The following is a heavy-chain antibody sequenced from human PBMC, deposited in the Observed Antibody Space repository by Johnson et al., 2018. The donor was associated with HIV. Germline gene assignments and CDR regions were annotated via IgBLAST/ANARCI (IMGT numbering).Heavy chain of an antibody. CDR2: IRYDGSNE. CDR3: VKDGGANWDHAFDI. D-gene: IGHD1-1*01. Sequence: QVQLVESGGGLVQPGGSLRLSCAASGFTFSSYAMHWVRQAPGKGLEWVAVIRYDGSNEYYADSVKGRFTISRDNSKNTLYLQMNSLRAEDTAVYYCVKDGGANWDHAFDIWGQGTMVTVSS. V-gene: IGHV3-30*02. CDR1: GFTFSSYA. J-gene: IGHJ3*02.